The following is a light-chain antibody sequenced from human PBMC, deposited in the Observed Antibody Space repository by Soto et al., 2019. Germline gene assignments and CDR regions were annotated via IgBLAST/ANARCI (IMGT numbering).Light chain of an antibody. CDR3: QHYSNWPPWT. CDR1: QSVSTN. CDR2: GAS. V-gene: IGKV3-15*01. Sequence: EIVMTQSPATLSVSPGERAALSCRASQSVSTNLAWYQQKPGQAPRLVIYGASTRATGIPARFSGSGSGREFTLTISSLQSEDFAVYYCQHYSNWPPWTFGQGTKAEIK. J-gene: IGKJ1*01.